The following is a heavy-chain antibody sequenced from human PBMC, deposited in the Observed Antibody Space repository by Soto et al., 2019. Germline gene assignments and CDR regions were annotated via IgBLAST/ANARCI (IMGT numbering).Heavy chain of an antibody. CDR2: IYHSGST. CDR1: GGSISSGGYS. CDR3: ARTGDYLVDY. V-gene: IGHV4-30-2*05. D-gene: IGHD7-27*01. J-gene: IGHJ4*02. Sequence: SETLSLTCAASGGSISSGGYSWSWIRQPPGKGLEWIGYIYHSGSTYYNPSLKSRITISPDTSKNQFSLQLRSVTPDDTAMYYCARTGDYLVDYWGQGTLVTVSS.